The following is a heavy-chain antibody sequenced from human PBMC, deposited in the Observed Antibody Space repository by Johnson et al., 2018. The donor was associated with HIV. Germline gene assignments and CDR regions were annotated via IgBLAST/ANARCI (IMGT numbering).Heavy chain of an antibody. CDR3: ARELQLWFSAFDI. Sequence: QVQLVESGGGVVQPGRSLRLSCAASGFTFSSYGMHWVRQAPGKGLEWVAVISYDGSNKYYADSVKGRFTISRDNSKNTLYLQMNSLRAEDTAVYYCARELQLWFSAFDIWGQGTMVTVSS. V-gene: IGHV3-30*03. CDR1: GFTFSSYG. J-gene: IGHJ3*02. CDR2: ISYDGSNK. D-gene: IGHD5-18*01.